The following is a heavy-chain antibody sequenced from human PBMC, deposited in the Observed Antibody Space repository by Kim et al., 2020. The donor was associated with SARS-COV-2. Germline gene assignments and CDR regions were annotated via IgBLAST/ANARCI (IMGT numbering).Heavy chain of an antibody. J-gene: IGHJ5*02. D-gene: IGHD3-22*01. Sequence: KSRVTISVDTSKNQFSLKLSSVTAADTAVYYCARTGWYYDSSGSSVWFDPWGQGTLVTVSS. V-gene: IGHV4-31*02. CDR3: ARTGWYYDSSGSSVWFDP.